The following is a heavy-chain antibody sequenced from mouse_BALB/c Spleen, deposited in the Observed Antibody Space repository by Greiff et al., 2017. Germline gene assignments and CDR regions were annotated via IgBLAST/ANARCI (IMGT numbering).Heavy chain of an antibody. D-gene: IGHD1-1*01. J-gene: IGHJ4*01. CDR3: EILRYYAMDY. CDR2: IHYSGST. CDR1: GYSFTSGYS. Sequence: EVKLQESGPDLVKPSQSLSLTCTVTGYSFTSGYSWHWIRQFPGNKLEWMGYIHYSGSTNYNPSLKSRIPITRDTSKNQFFLQLNSVTTEDTATYYCEILRYYAMDYWGQGTSVTVSS. V-gene: IGHV3-1*02.